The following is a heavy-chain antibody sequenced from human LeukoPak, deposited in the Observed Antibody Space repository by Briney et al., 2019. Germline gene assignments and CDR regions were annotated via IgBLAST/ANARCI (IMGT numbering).Heavy chain of an antibody. Sequence: GGSLRLSCAASGFMFSSYGVHWVRQAPGKGLEWVAVIWYDENIKYYADSVKGRFTISRDNSENTLFLQMDSLRVEDTAVYFCARGGGLDVWGQGATVTVSS. D-gene: IGHD3-16*01. CDR2: IWYDENIK. CDR1: GFMFSSYG. CDR3: ARGGGLDV. V-gene: IGHV3-33*08. J-gene: IGHJ6*02.